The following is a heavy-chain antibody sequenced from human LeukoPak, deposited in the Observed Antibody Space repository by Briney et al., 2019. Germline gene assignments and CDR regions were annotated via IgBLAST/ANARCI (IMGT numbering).Heavy chain of an antibody. CDR2: IYYSGST. CDR1: GGSISSSSYY. CDR3: ARQFSMIVGIIDY. J-gene: IGHJ4*02. Sequence: SETLSLTCTVSGGSISSSSYYWGWIRQPPGKGLEWIGSIYYSGSTYYNPSLKSRVTISVDTSKNQFSLKLSSVTAADTAVYYCARQFSMIVGIIDYWGQGTLVTVSS. V-gene: IGHV4-39*01. D-gene: IGHD3-22*01.